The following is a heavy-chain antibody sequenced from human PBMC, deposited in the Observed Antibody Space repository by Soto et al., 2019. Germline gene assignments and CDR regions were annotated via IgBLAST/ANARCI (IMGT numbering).Heavy chain of an antibody. CDR2: IDAGNGNT. J-gene: IGHJ4*02. Sequence: QVQLVQSGAEVKKPGTSVKVSRKASGYTFTTCAMHWVRQAPGQRLEWMGWIDAGNGNTKYSQKFQGRVTITMDTSASTAYMELNSLRSEDTALYYCATERFWTGLFDSWGQGTLVTVSS. D-gene: IGHD3-3*01. V-gene: IGHV1-3*01. CDR1: GYTFTTCA. CDR3: ATERFWTGLFDS.